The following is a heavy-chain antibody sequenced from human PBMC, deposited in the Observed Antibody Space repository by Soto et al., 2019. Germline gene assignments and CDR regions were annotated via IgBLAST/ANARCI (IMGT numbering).Heavy chain of an antibody. CDR1: GGSISSSSYY. J-gene: IGHJ5*02. D-gene: IGHD3-22*01. V-gene: IGHV4-39*01. CDR3: ARLGGYYQALDT. Sequence: SLTCTVSGGSISSSSYYWGWIRQPPGKGLEWIGSIYYSGSTYYNPSLKSRVTISVDTSKNQFSLKLSSVTAADTAVYYCARLGGYYQALDTWGQGALVTVSS. CDR2: IYYSGST.